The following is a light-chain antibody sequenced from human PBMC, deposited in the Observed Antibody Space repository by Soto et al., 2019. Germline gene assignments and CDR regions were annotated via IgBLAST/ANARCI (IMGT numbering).Light chain of an antibody. V-gene: IGKV1-9*01. CDR1: QGISSY. CDR3: QQLTRYPQLS. Sequence: EIQLTQSPSFLSASVGDRVTITCRASQGISSYLAWYQQKPGKAPKLLIYAASTLQSGVPSRFSGSGYGTVFTLTVVSLQREDCAAFLCQQLTRYPQLSFRGGTKVESK. J-gene: IGKJ4*01. CDR2: AAS.